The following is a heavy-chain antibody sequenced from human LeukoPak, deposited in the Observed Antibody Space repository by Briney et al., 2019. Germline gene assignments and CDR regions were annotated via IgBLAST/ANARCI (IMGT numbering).Heavy chain of an antibody. Sequence: KPGESLKISCKGSGYSFTSYWIGWVRQMPGKGLEWMGIIYPGDSDTRYSPSFQGQVTISADKSISTAYLQWSSLKASDTAMYYCARQVYCSSTSCPFDYWGQGTLVTVSS. V-gene: IGHV5-51*01. CDR1: GYSFTSYW. J-gene: IGHJ4*02. CDR3: ARQVYCSSTSCPFDY. D-gene: IGHD2-2*01. CDR2: IYPGDSDT.